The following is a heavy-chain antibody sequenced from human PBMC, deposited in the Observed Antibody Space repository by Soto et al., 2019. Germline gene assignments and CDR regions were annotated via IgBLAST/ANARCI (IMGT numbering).Heavy chain of an antibody. J-gene: IGHJ3*02. CDR2: IIPVIDTA. CDR3: ARGSGADAFDI. V-gene: IGHV1-69*06. CDR1: GGTFN. Sequence: QVQLVQSGAQVKKPGSSVKVSCKVSGGTFNIRXVRQAPGQGLEWMGGIIPVIDTANYARKFQGRVVISADRATNIVYMEMMSLTLEDTAVYYCARGSGADAFDIWGQGTMVTVSS. D-gene: IGHD7-27*01.